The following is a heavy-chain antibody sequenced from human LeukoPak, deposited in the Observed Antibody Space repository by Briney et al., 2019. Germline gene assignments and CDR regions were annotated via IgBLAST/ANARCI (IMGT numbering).Heavy chain of an antibody. D-gene: IGHD1-26*01. CDR1: GGSISSGGYS. V-gene: IGHV4-30-2*01. Sequence: SQTLSLTCAVSGGSISSGGYSWSWIRQPPGKGLEWIGYIYHSGSTYYNPSLKSRVTISVDRSKNQFSLKLSSVTAADTAVYYCARVRVGATTGWFDPWGQGTLVTVSS. J-gene: IGHJ5*02. CDR2: IYHSGST. CDR3: ARVRVGATTGWFDP.